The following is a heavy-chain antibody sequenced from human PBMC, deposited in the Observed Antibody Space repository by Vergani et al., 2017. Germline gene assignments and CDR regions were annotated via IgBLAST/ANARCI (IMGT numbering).Heavy chain of an antibody. J-gene: IGHJ4*02. Sequence: EVQLVQSGAEVKKPGESLKISCKGSGYSFTSYWIGWVRQMPGKGLEWMGIIYPGDSDTRYSPSFQGQVTISADKSISTAYLQWSSLKASDTAMYYCAGQVVVAGKAPGFDYWCQGTLVTVSS. CDR3: AGQVVVAGKAPGFDY. CDR1: GYSFTSYW. D-gene: IGHD2-15*01. V-gene: IGHV5-51*01. CDR2: IYPGDSDT.